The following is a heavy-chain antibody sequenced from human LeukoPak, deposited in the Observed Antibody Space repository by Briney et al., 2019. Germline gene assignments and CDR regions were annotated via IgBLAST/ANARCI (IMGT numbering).Heavy chain of an antibody. D-gene: IGHD1-26*01. Sequence: PSETLSLTRTVSSDSISTYYWHWIRQSPGKGLEWIAFIHYSGSTSYNPSLKSRATISLDTSKDQFSLNLRSLTAADTAMYYCAREWSAFDIWGPGTMVTVS. CDR1: SDSISTYY. CDR2: IHYSGST. V-gene: IGHV4-59*01. J-gene: IGHJ3*02. CDR3: AREWSAFDI.